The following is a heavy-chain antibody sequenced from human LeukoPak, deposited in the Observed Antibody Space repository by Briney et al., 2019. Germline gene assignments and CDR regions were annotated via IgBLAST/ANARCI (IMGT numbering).Heavy chain of an antibody. J-gene: IGHJ4*02. CDR1: GYTFTSYG. Sequence: GASVKVSCKASGYTFTSYGISWVRQAPGQGLEWMGGIIPIFGTANYAQKFQGRVTITTDESTSTAYMELSSLRSEDTAVYYCARALLGATTRGFFDYWGQGTLVTVSS. V-gene: IGHV1-69*05. D-gene: IGHD1-26*01. CDR2: IIPIFGTA. CDR3: ARALLGATTRGFFDY.